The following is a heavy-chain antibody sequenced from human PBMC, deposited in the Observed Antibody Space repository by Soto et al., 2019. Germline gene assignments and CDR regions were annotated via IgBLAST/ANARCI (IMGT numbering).Heavy chain of an antibody. V-gene: IGHV3-9*01. CDR2: ISWNSGNI. Sequence: SLRLSCAASGFTFSSYAMSWVRQAPGKGLEWVSGISWNSGNIGYADSMKGRFTISRDNAKNSLYLQMNSLRAVDTATYYCAHSWGGSIEAALTFDYWGQGTLVTVSS. J-gene: IGHJ4*02. D-gene: IGHD6-13*01. CDR1: GFTFSSYA. CDR3: AHSWGGSIEAALTFDY.